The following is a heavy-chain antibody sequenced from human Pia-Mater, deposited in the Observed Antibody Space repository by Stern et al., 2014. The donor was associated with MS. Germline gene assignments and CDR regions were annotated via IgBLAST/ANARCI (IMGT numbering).Heavy chain of an antibody. CDR3: ARSSSSVSVEFFDF. CDR1: GDSISSSNYY. D-gene: IGHD4-23*01. J-gene: IGHJ4*02. CDR2: IYHTGKP. V-gene: IGHV4-39*01. Sequence: VHLVESGPGLLRPSETLSLTCTVSGDSISSSNYYWGWIRQSTERGLEWIGSIYHTGKPYPNPSLPRRISISVDPSKNQFPLKRFSVTATDTAVYYCARSSSSVSVEFFDFWGQGTLVTVSS.